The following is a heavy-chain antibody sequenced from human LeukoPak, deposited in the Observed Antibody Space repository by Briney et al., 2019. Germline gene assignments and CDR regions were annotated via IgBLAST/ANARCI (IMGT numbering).Heavy chain of an antibody. CDR1: GGTFSSYA. D-gene: IGHD4-23*01. J-gene: IGHJ1*01. V-gene: IGHV1-69*05. Sequence: SVKVSCKASGGTFSSYAIGWVRQAPGQGLEWMGRSMPIFGTANYAQKFQGRVTITTDESTSTAYMEPSSLRSEDTAVCYCARELGGNGFQHWGQGNLVTVSS. CDR3: ARELGGNGFQH. CDR2: SMPIFGTA.